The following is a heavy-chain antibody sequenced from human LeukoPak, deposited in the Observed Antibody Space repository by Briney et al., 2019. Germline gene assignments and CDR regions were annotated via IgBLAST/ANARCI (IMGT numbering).Heavy chain of an antibody. Sequence: PGGSLRLSCAASGFTFSSYWMSWVRQAPGKGLEWVAHIKQDGSEKYYVDSVKGRFTISRDNAKNSLYLQMNSLRAEDTAVYYCAREQKAFYDFWSGYLGYWGQGTLVTVSS. J-gene: IGHJ4*02. CDR1: GFTFSSYW. V-gene: IGHV3-7*01. D-gene: IGHD3-3*01. CDR2: IKQDGSEK. CDR3: AREQKAFYDFWSGYLGY.